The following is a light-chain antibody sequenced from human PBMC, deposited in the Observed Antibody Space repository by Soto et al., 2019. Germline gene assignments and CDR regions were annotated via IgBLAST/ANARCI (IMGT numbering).Light chain of an antibody. J-gene: IGLJ1*01. V-gene: IGLV2-14*03. CDR1: SSDVGGYNY. CDR2: DVN. CDR3: CSYTTRSTYV. Sequence: QSVLAQPASVSGSPGQSIAISCTGTSSDVGGYNYVSWYQQHPGKAPKLMIYDVNNRPSGVSNRFSGSKSGNTASLTISGLQAEDEADYYCCSYTTRSTYVFGTGTKVTVL.